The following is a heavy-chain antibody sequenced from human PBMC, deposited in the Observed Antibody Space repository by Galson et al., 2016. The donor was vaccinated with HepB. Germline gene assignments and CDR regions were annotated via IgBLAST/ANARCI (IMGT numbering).Heavy chain of an antibody. Sequence: QSGAEVKKPGESLRISCKDSGYSFSTYWIIWVRQMPGKGLEWMGRIDPSDSYTNYSPFFQGHVTISADKSISTAYLQWSSLKASDTGIYYCARQGSSAGELYYYDGMDVWGQGTTVTVSS. CDR2: IDPSDSYT. CDR1: GYSFSTYW. CDR3: ARQGSSAGELYYYDGMDV. J-gene: IGHJ6*02. V-gene: IGHV5-10-1*01. D-gene: IGHD2-15*01.